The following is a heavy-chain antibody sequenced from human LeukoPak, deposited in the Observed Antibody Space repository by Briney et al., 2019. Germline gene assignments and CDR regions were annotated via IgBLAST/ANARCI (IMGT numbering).Heavy chain of an antibody. J-gene: IGHJ5*02. Sequence: PSETLSLTCTVSGGSISSYYWSWIRQPPGKGLEWIGYIYYSGSANYNPSLKSRVTISVDTSKNQFSLELSSVTAADTAVYYCARNRYYYDSSGYSFRWFDPWGQGTLVTVSS. CDR2: IYYSGSA. CDR3: ARNRYYYDSSGYSFRWFDP. CDR1: GGSISSYY. D-gene: IGHD3-22*01. V-gene: IGHV4-59*01.